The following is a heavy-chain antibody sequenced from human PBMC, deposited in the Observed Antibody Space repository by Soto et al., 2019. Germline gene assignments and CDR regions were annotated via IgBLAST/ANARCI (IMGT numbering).Heavy chain of an antibody. CDR3: ARDSNYGDYSRYYYYYYYMDV. CDR2: ISSSSSTI. Sequence: PGGSLRLSCAASGFTFSSYSMNWVRQAPGKGLEWVSYISSSSSTIYYADSVKGRFTISRDNAKNSLYLQMNSLRAEDTAVYYCARDSNYGDYSRYYYYYYYMDVWGKGTTVTVSS. CDR1: GFTFSSYS. J-gene: IGHJ6*03. V-gene: IGHV3-48*01. D-gene: IGHD4-17*01.